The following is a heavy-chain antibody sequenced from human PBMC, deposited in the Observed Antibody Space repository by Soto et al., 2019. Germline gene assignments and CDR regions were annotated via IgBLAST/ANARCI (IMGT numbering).Heavy chain of an antibody. D-gene: IGHD6-19*01. V-gene: IGHV1-3*01. J-gene: IGHJ5*02. CDR3: ARDESTAGRNNWFDP. Sequence: ASVKVSCKASGYTFTSYAMHWVRQAPGQRLEWMGWINAGNGNTKYSQKFQGRVTITRDTSASTAYMELSSLRSEDTAVYYCARDESTAGRNNWFDPWGQGTLVTVSS. CDR2: INAGNGNT. CDR1: GYTFTSYA.